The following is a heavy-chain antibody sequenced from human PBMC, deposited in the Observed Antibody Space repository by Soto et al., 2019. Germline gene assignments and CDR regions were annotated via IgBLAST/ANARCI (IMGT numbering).Heavy chain of an antibody. CDR1: GFTFNNYA. CDR3: ARSLTPRAGYFDY. V-gene: IGHV3-30-3*01. J-gene: IGHJ4*02. Sequence: GGSLRLSCTASGFTFNNYAMHWVRKAPGKGLEWVAVMSNDGIYKDDADSVKGRFTISRDNSKNTLYLQMNSLRPMDTAVYYCARSLTPRAGYFDYWGQGTLVTVSS. CDR2: MSNDGIYK.